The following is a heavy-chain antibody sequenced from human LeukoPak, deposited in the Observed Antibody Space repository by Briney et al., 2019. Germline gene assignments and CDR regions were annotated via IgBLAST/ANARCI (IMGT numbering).Heavy chain of an antibody. CDR3: AKSLLTTASGTGRAFDI. Sequence: GGSLRLSCAASGFTFSSYAMGWVRRAPGKGLEWVSGISASGDVTFHADPLKGRFTISRDNSKNTLYLQMDSLRAEDTAKYYCAKSLLTTASGTGRAFDIWGQGTMVTVSA. V-gene: IGHV3-23*01. CDR1: GFTFSSYA. J-gene: IGHJ3*02. D-gene: IGHD1-26*01. CDR2: ISASGDVT.